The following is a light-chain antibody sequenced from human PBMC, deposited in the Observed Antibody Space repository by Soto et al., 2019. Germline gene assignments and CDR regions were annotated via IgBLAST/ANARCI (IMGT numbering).Light chain of an antibody. CDR1: SSDVGGYNY. V-gene: IGLV2-14*01. J-gene: IGLJ3*02. CDR3: SSYTSSSTRV. Sequence: QSALTQPASVSGSPGQSITISFTGTSSDVGGYNYVSWYQQHPGKAPKLMIYEVSNRPSGVSNRFSGSKSGNTASLTISGLQAEDEADYYCSSYTSSSTRVFGGGTQLTV. CDR2: EVS.